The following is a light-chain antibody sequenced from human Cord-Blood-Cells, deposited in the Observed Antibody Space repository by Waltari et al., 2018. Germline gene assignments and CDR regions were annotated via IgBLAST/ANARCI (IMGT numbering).Light chain of an antibody. Sequence: DIQMTQSPSTLSASVGDRVTLTCRASKSISSWLAWYQQKPGKAPKLLIYKASSLESGVPSRFSGSGSGTEFTLTISSLQPDDFATYYCQQYNSYSTFGQGTKVEIK. CDR1: KSISSW. V-gene: IGKV1-5*03. J-gene: IGKJ1*01. CDR3: QQYNSYST. CDR2: KAS.